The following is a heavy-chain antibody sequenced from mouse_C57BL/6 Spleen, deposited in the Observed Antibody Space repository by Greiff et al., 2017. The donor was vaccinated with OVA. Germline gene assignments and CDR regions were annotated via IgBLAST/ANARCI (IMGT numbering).Heavy chain of an antibody. V-gene: IGHV1-15*01. Sequence: VQLQQSGAELVRPGASVTLSCKASGYTFTDYEMHWVKQTPVHGLEWIGAIDPETGGTAYNQKFKGKAILTADKSSSTAYMELRSLTSEDSAVYYCTRPHYYGSSYLFAYWGQGTLVTVSA. CDR1: GYTFTDYE. J-gene: IGHJ3*01. CDR3: TRPHYYGSSYLFAY. D-gene: IGHD1-1*01. CDR2: IDPETGGT.